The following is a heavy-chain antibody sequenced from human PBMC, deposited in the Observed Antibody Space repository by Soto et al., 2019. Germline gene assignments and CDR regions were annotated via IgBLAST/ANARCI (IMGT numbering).Heavy chain of an antibody. D-gene: IGHD3-22*01. V-gene: IGHV4-59*02. CDR2: IYYSGST. J-gene: IGHJ4*02. CDR1: GDSVSSYY. Sequence: SETLSLTCTVSGDSVSSYYWSWIRQPPGKGLEWIGYIYYSGSTNYNPSLKSRVTISVDTSKNQFSLKLSSVTAADTAVYYCAGTYYYDSSGYYRFDYWGQGTLVTVSS. CDR3: AGTYYYDSSGYYRFDY.